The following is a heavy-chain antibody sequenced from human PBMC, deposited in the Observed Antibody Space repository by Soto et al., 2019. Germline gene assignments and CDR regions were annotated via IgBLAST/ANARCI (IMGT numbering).Heavy chain of an antibody. Sequence: QLVQSGSEVKKPGSSVKVSCQASGGTFSGYVVTWVRQAPGQGLEWVGEFVSLFGTTDYAQRFSGRITRTVAESTSTAYMELRILRSDVTAVYYCATYGPGVSSPPYFDYWGQGTLVTVSS. V-gene: IGHV1-69*01. CDR2: FVSLFGTT. CDR1: GGTFSGYV. D-gene: IGHD4-17*01. CDR3: ATYGPGVSSPPYFDY. J-gene: IGHJ4*02.